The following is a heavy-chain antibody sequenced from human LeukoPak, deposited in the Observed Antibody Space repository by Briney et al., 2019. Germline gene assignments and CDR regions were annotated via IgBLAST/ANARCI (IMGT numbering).Heavy chain of an antibody. CDR1: GESLNSYY. Sequence: SETLSLTCAVYGESLNSYYWSCVRQPPGEGLEWIGEIYESGTTKYNPPLKSRVAISMVPSKQQFSLRLGSVTAADTAVYYCARGAWATRLASWGLGTPVIVSS. CDR2: IYESGTT. V-gene: IGHV4-34*01. CDR3: ARGAWATRLAS. D-gene: IGHD2-15*01. J-gene: IGHJ4*02.